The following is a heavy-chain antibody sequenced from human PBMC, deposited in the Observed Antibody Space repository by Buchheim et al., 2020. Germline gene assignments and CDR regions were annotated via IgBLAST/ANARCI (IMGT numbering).Heavy chain of an antibody. CDR1: GFTFSSYW. CDR3: ARGWIQLWFGYYGMDV. J-gene: IGHJ6*02. Sequence: EVQLVESGGGLVQPGGSLRLSCAASGFTFSSYWMSWVRQAPGKGLEWVANIKKDGSGKYYVDSVKGGFTIPRANAKNSLYLQMNSLRAEDTAVYYCARGWIQLWFGYYGMDVWGQGTT. CDR2: IKKDGSGK. D-gene: IGHD5-18*01. V-gene: IGHV3-7*01.